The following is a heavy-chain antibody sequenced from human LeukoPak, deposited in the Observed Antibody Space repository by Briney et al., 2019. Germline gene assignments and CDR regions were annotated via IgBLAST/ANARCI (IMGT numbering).Heavy chain of an antibody. V-gene: IGHV4-38-2*02. CDR1: GYSISSGYY. Sequence: SETLSLTCTVSGYSISSGYYWGWIRQPPGKGLEWIGSIYHSGSTYYNPSLKSRVTISVDTSKNQFSLKLSSVTAADTAVYYCARASINSWYFDLWGRGTLVTVSS. J-gene: IGHJ2*01. D-gene: IGHD6-6*01. CDR2: IYHSGST. CDR3: ARASINSWYFDL.